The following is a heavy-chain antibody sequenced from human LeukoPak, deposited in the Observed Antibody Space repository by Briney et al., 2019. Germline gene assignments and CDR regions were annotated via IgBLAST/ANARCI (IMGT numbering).Heavy chain of an antibody. CDR1: GFTFSSYG. V-gene: IGHV3-48*04. D-gene: IGHD6-19*01. CDR2: ISHSDDTS. CDR3: TRDPNHPGYSSGWYY. J-gene: IGHJ4*02. Sequence: PGRSLRLSCAASGFTFSSYGMHWVRQAPGKGLEWVSSISHSDDTSHYADSVRGRFTISRDNAKSSLYLQMNSLRAEDTAVYYCTRDPNHPGYSSGWYYWGQGTLVTVSS.